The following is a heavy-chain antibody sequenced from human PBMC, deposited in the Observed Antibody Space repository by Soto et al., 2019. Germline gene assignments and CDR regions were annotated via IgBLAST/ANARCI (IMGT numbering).Heavy chain of an antibody. V-gene: IGHV4-30-4*01. J-gene: IGHJ5*01. CDR2: IYKSATT. CDR1: GDSISTVDYF. D-gene: IGHD2-15*01. CDR3: ARGRYCLTGRCFPNWFDS. Sequence: QVQLLESGPGLVKPSQTLSLTCAVSGDSISTVDYFWAWIRQPPGQALEYIGYIYKSATTYYNPSFECRGAIALDTSKSQFSLNVTSVTAADTAVYFCARGRYCLTGRCFPNWFDSWGQGTLVTVSS.